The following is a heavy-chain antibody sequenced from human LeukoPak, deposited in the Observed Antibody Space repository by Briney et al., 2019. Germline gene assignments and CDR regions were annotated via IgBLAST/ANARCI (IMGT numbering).Heavy chain of an antibody. Sequence: SVKVSCKASGGTFSSYAISWVRQAPGQGLEWMGRIIPIFGTANYAQKFQGRVTITTDESTSTAYMKLSSLRSEDTAVYYCARDTYYYDSSGYYLGVDYWGQGTLVTVSS. CDR3: ARDTYYYDSSGYYLGVDY. CDR1: GGTFSSYA. J-gene: IGHJ4*02. CDR2: IIPIFGTA. V-gene: IGHV1-69*05. D-gene: IGHD3-22*01.